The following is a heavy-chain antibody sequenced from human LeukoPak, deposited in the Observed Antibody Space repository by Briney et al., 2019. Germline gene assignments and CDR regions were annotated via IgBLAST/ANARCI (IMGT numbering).Heavy chain of an antibody. CDR3: ARGPPTTMIVVVNWFDP. D-gene: IGHD3-22*01. CDR2: INPSGGST. CDR1: GHTFTSYY. V-gene: IGHV1-46*01. J-gene: IGHJ5*02. Sequence: ASVKVSCKASGHTFTSYYMHWVRQAPGQGLEWMGIINPSGGSTSYAQKFQGRVTMTRDTSTSTVYMELSSLRSEDTAVYYCARGPPTTMIVVVNWFDPWGQGTLVTVSS.